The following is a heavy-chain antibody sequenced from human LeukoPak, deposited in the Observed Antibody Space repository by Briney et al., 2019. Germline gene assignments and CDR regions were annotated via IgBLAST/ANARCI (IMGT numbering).Heavy chain of an antibody. Sequence: GGPLRLSCAASGFTFSSYGMHWVRQAPGKGLEWVAVISYDGRNKYYADSVKGRFTISRDNSKNTLYLQMNSLRAEDTAVYYCAKGYCGGDCPFDYWGQGTLVTVSS. D-gene: IGHD2-21*01. CDR3: AKGYCGGDCPFDY. V-gene: IGHV3-30*18. J-gene: IGHJ4*02. CDR1: GFTFSSYG. CDR2: ISYDGRNK.